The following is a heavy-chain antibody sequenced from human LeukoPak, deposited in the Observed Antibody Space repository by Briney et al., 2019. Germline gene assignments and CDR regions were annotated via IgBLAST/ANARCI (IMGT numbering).Heavy chain of an antibody. CDR1: GFTFSSYS. J-gene: IGHJ3*02. V-gene: IGHV3-48*01. CDR3: ARDRGSYIPDAFDI. CDR2: ISSSSSTI. D-gene: IGHD1-26*01. Sequence: GGSLRLSCAASGFTFSSYSMNWVRQGPGKGLEWVSYISSSSSTIYYADSVKGRFTISRDNAKNSLYLQMNSLRAEDTAVYYCARDRGSYIPDAFDIWGQGTMVTVSS.